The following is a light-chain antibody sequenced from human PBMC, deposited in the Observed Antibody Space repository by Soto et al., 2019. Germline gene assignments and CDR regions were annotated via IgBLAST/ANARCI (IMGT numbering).Light chain of an antibody. J-gene: IGKJ2*01. Sequence: EIVMTQSPPTLSVSPGERATLFCRASQSVSSNLDWYQQKPGQAPRLLIYGASTRATGIPARFSGSESGTEFTLTISSLQSEDFAVYYCQQYNNWPPYTFGQGTKLEIK. CDR3: QQYNNWPPYT. CDR1: QSVSSN. V-gene: IGKV3-15*01. CDR2: GAS.